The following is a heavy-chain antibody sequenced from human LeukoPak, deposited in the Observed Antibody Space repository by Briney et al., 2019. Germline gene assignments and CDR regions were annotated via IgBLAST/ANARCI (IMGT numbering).Heavy chain of an antibody. J-gene: IGHJ4*02. CDR2: ISWNSGSI. Sequence: PGRSLRLSCAASGFTFDDYAMHWVRQAPGKGLEWVSGISWNSGSIGYADSVKGRFTISRDNAKNSLYLHMNSLRAEDTALYYCAKDGCLSSTSCYWFDYWGQGTLVTVSS. D-gene: IGHD2-2*01. CDR3: AKDGCLSSTSCYWFDY. V-gene: IGHV3-9*01. CDR1: GFTFDDYA.